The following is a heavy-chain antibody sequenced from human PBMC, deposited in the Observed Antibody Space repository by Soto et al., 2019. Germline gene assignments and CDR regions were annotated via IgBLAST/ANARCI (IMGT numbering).Heavy chain of an antibody. V-gene: IGHV1-8*01. D-gene: IGHD3-3*01. CDR1: GYTFTSYD. Sequence: ASVKGSCKAAGYTFTSYDINWVRQATGQGLEWMGWMNPNSGNTGYAQKFQGRVTMTRNTSISTAYMELSSLRSEDTAVYYCATKTITISDNYYCYMNAGGKGSTVTDSS. CDR3: ATKTITISDNYYCYMNA. J-gene: IGHJ6*03. CDR2: MNPNSGNT.